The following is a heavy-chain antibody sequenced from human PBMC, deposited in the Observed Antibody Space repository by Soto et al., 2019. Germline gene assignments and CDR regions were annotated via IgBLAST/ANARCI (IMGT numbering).Heavy chain of an antibody. CDR1: GFTFSSYW. CDR3: ARDLWGGGY. J-gene: IGHJ4*02. D-gene: IGHD7-27*01. CDR2: INSDGSNT. Sequence: LRLSCAASGFTFSSYWMHWVRQGPGKGLVWASRINSDGSNTRYADSVKGRFTISRDNAKNTLYLQMNSLRAEDTAVYYCARDLWGGGYWGQGTLVTVSS. V-gene: IGHV3-74*01.